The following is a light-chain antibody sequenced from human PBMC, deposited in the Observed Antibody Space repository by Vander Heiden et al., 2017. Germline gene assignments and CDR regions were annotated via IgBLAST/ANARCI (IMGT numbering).Light chain of an antibody. Sequence: DIQTTQPPSSLSASVGDRVTITCRGSQSISSYLNWYQQKQGKAPKLLIYAASSLRSGVPSRFSGSGSGTDFTLTISRLQPEDFATYYCQQSDSTPRTFGQGTKVEIK. J-gene: IGKJ1*01. CDR2: AAS. V-gene: IGKV1-39*01. CDR1: QSISSY. CDR3: QQSDSTPRT.